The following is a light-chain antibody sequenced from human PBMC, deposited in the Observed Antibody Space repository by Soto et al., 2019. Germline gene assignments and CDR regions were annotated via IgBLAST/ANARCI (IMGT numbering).Light chain of an antibody. CDR1: SSDVGGYNY. J-gene: IGLJ2*01. CDR2: DVS. CDR3: SSYTRSSTLV. Sequence: QSALTQPASVSGSPGQSITISCTGTSSDVGGYNYVSWYQQHPGKAPKLMIYDVSNRPSGVSNRFSGSKSGNTASLNISGLQAKDEADYYCSSYTRSSTLVFGGGTKLTVL. V-gene: IGLV2-14*01.